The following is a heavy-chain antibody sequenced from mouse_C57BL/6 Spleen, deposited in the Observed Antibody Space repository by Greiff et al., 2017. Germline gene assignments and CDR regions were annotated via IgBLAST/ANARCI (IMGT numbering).Heavy chain of an antibody. J-gene: IGHJ2*01. Sequence: VKLMESGAELVKPGASVKISCKASGYAFSSYWMNWVKQRPGKGLEWIGQIYPGDGDTNYNGKFKGKATLTSDKSSSTAYMQRSSMTSEDSAVYFFARRGGNYYFDYWSQGTTLTVSS. CDR2: IYPGDGDT. V-gene: IGHV1-80*01. D-gene: IGHD1-1*02. CDR3: ARRGGNYYFDY. CDR1: GYAFSSYW.